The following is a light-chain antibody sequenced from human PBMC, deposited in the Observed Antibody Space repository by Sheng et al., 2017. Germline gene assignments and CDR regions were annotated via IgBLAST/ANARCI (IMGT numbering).Light chain of an antibody. Sequence: EIVLTQSPATLSLSLGERATLSCRASQSVNKNLAWYQQKPGQAPRLLIYDASTRATGIPARFSGSGSGTDFTLIISNLEPEDFAVYYCQQRDNWPPLTFGGGTERWRSN. CDR3: QQRDNWPPLT. V-gene: IGKV3-11*01. CDR2: DAS. J-gene: IGKJ4*01. CDR1: QSVNKN.